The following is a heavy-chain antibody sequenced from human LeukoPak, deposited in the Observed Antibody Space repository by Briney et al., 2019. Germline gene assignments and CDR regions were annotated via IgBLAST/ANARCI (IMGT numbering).Heavy chain of an antibody. Sequence: GESLKISCQGSGYSFPNYWIGRVRQMPGKGLEWMGIIYPDDSDTRYSPSFQGQVTISVDKSISTAYLQWSSLKASDTAMYYCARHSATRGSGYNGVGYWGQGTLVTVSS. CDR3: ARHSATRGSGYNGVGY. J-gene: IGHJ4*02. V-gene: IGHV5-51*01. CDR2: IYPDDSDT. D-gene: IGHD5-12*01. CDR1: GYSFPNYW.